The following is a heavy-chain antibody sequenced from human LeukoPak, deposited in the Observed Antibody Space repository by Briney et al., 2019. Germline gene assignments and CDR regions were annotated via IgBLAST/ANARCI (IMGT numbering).Heavy chain of an antibody. J-gene: IGHJ5*02. CDR2: ISGSGGRT. Sequence: GGSLRLSCAASGFSFSSYAMNWVRQAPGKGLEWVSIISGSGGRTYYADSAKGRFTISRDTSKNTLYLQMNSLRAEDTAVYYCAKISDILTGYYEAWGQGTLVTVSS. CDR1: GFSFSSYA. V-gene: IGHV3-23*01. D-gene: IGHD3-9*01. CDR3: AKISDILTGYYEA.